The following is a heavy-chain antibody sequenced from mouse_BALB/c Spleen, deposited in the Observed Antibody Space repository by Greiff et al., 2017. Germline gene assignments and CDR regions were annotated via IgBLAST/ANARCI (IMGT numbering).Heavy chain of an antibody. J-gene: IGHJ4*01. V-gene: IGHV3-2*02. CDR2: ISYSGST. CDR3: ARFTTVVDAMDY. Sequence: EVQLVESGPGLVKPSQSLSLTCTVTGYSITSDYAWNWIRQFPGNKLEWMGYISYSGSTSYNPSLKSRISITRDTSKNQFFLQLNSVTTEDTATYYCARFTTVVDAMDYWGQGTSVTVSS. CDR1: GYSITSDYA. D-gene: IGHD1-1*01.